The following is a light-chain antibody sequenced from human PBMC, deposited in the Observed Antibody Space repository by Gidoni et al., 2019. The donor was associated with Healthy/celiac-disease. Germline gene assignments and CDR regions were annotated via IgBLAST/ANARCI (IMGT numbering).Light chain of an antibody. CDR3: QQLNSYPPGVT. CDR1: QGISSY. Sequence: DIQLTQSPSFLSASVGDRATITCRASQGISSYLAWYQQKPGKAPKLLIYAASTLQSGFPSRFSGSGSGTEFTLTISSLQPEDFATYYCQQLNSYPPGVTFGPGTKVDIK. V-gene: IGKV1-9*01. J-gene: IGKJ3*01. CDR2: AAS.